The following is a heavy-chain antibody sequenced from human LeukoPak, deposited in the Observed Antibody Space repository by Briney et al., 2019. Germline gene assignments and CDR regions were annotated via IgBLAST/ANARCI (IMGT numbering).Heavy chain of an antibody. CDR1: GGSISSSNW. V-gene: IGHV4-4*02. CDR2: IYHSGST. J-gene: IGHJ4*02. CDR3: ARAERAAAVKLRY. D-gene: IGHD6-13*01. Sequence: SETLSLTCAVSGGSISSSNWWSRVRQPPGKGLEWIGEIYHSGSTNYNPSLKSRVTISVDKSKNQFSLKLSSVTAADTAVYYCARAERAAAVKLRYWGQGTLVTVSS.